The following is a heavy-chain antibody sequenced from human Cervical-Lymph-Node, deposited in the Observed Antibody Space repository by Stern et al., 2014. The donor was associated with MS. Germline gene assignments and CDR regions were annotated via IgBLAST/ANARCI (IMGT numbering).Heavy chain of an antibody. CDR2: IIPIFETA. CDR3: ARRGRIVGPTTYHGMDV. J-gene: IGHJ6*02. CDR1: GGTFTSYA. D-gene: IGHD1-26*01. V-gene: IGHV1-69*01. Sequence: QMQLVQSGAEVKKPGSSVKVSCKASGGTFTSYAISWVRQAPGQGLEWMGGIIPIFETANYAPKFQGRVTFTADESTSTAYMELSSLRSEDTAVYYCARRGRIVGPTTYHGMDVWGPGTTVTVSS.